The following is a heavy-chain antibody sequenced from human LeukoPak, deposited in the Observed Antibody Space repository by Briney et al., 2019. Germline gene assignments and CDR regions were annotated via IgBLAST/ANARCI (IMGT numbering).Heavy chain of an antibody. CDR1: GYTFSNSD. CDR2: ISAYNGDT. CDR3: ARDYDFWSGYPRRWFDP. Sequence: ASVKVSCKASGYTFSNSDVTWVRQAPGQGLEWMGWISAYNGDTHYAQKLQGRVAMTTDTSTSTAYMELRSLRSDDMAVYYCARDYDFWSGYPRRWFDPWGQGTLVTVSS. D-gene: IGHD3-3*01. J-gene: IGHJ5*02. V-gene: IGHV1-18*03.